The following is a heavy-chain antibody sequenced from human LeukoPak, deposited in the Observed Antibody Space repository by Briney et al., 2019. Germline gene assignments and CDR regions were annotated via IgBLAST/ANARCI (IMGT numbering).Heavy chain of an antibody. D-gene: IGHD5-18*01. Sequence: GGSLRLSCAASGFTFSSYSMSWVRQAPGKGLEWVSSISSSSSYIYYADSVKGRFTISRDNAKNSLYLQMNSLRAEDTAVYYCARDVGYRSSSYYFDYWGQGTLVTVPS. CDR1: GFTFSSYS. J-gene: IGHJ4*02. CDR3: ARDVGYRSSSYYFDY. V-gene: IGHV3-21*01. CDR2: ISSSSSYI.